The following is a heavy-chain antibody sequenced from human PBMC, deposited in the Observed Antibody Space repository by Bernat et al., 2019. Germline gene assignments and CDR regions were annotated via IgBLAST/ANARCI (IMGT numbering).Heavy chain of an antibody. Sequence: EVQLVESGGGLVQPGGSLRLSCAASGFTLSSYAMHWVRQAPGKGLEYVSAISSNGGSTYYANSVKGRFTISRDNSKNTLYLQMGSLRAEDMAVYYCARGDIVVVVAATLFGGMDVWGQGTTVTVSS. CDR3: ARGDIVVVVAATLFGGMDV. CDR2: ISSNGGST. J-gene: IGHJ6*02. D-gene: IGHD2-15*01. CDR1: GFTLSSYA. V-gene: IGHV3-64*01.